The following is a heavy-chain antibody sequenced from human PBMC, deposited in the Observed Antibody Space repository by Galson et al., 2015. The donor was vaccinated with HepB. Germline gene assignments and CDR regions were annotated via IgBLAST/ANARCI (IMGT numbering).Heavy chain of an antibody. CDR1: GFTFSSYS. CDR2: ISSSSSYI. Sequence: SLRLSCAASGFTFSSYSMNWVRQAPGKGLEWVSSISSSSSYIYYADSVKGRFTISRDNAKNSLYLQMNSLRAEDTAVYYCARGGGQLALNWFDPWGQGTLVTVSS. J-gene: IGHJ5*02. D-gene: IGHD6-6*01. CDR3: ARGGGQLALNWFDP. V-gene: IGHV3-21*01.